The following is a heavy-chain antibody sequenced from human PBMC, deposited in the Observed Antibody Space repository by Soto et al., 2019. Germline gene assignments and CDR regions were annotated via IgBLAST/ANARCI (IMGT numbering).Heavy chain of an antibody. D-gene: IGHD6-19*01. CDR2: IGTAGDT. Sequence: EVQLVESGGGLVRTGGSLRLSCAASGFTFSSYDMHWVRQATGKGLEWVSAIGTAGDTYYPGSVKGRFTISRENAKNSLYLQMNSLRAEDTAVYYCARVSGYSSGWLQWGNDQIYGMHVWGQGTTVTVSS. CDR3: ARVSGYSSGWLQWGNDQIYGMHV. V-gene: IGHV3-13*01. CDR1: GFTFSSYD. J-gene: IGHJ6*02.